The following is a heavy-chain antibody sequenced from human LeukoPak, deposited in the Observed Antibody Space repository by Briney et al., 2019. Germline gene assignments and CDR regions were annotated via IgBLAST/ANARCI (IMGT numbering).Heavy chain of an antibody. D-gene: IGHD5-12*01. J-gene: IGHJ4*02. CDR3: ARGNSGYDC. V-gene: IGHV4-30-2*01. CDR2: IYHSGST. Sequence: SETLSLTCAVSGGSISSGGYSWSWIRQPPGKGLEWIGYIYHSGSTYYNPSLKSRVTISVDRSKNQFSLKLSSVTAADTAVYYCARGNSGYDCWGQGTLVTVSS. CDR1: GGSISSGGYS.